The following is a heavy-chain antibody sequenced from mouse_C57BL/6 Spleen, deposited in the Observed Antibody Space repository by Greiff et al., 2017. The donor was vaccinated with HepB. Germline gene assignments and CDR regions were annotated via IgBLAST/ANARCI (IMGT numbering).Heavy chain of an antibody. CDR2: ISSGSSTI. D-gene: IGHD1-1*01. Sequence: EVQLQESGGGLVKPGGSLKLSCAASGFTFRDYGMHWVRQAPEKGLEWVAYISSGSSTIYYADTVKGRFTISRDNAKNTLFLQMTSLRSEETAMYYCARESITTVGGAWFADWGQGTLVTVSA. J-gene: IGHJ3*01. CDR3: ARESITTVGGAWFAD. CDR1: GFTFRDYG. V-gene: IGHV5-17*01.